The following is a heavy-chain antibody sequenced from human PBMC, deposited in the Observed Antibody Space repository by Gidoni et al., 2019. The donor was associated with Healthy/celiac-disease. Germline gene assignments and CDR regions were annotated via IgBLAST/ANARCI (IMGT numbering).Heavy chain of an antibody. J-gene: IGHJ6*02. CDR1: GGSITSYY. CDR2: IYSSGST. V-gene: IGHV4-59*01. D-gene: IGHD2-21*02. Sequence: QVQLQESGPVLVKPSETLSLTCTVSGGSITSYYWPWLRQHPGKGLEWIGYIYSSGSTNYNPSLKIRVTRSVDTSKNQCSLKLSSVTAADTAVYYCARVMSSRFRGGGDPYYYYGMDVWGQGTTVTVSS. CDR3: ARVMSSRFRGGGDPYYYYGMDV.